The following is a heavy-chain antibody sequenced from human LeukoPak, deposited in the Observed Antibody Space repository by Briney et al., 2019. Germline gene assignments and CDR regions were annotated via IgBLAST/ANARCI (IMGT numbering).Heavy chain of an antibody. D-gene: IGHD1-26*01. CDR2: IYSGGTT. V-gene: IGHV3-53*01. CDR1: EFTVSSNY. Sequence: GGSLRLSCAASEFTVSSNYMNWVRQAPGKGLEWVSIIYSGGTTYYAASVKGRFTISRDNSKNTLYLQMNSLRAEDTAVYYCAAQEPHLLGYYYHYGMDVWGQGTTVTVSS. J-gene: IGHJ6*02. CDR3: AAQEPHLLGYYYHYGMDV.